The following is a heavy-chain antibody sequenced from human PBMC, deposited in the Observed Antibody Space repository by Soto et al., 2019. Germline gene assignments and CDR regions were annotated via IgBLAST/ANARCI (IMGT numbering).Heavy chain of an antibody. Sequence: VASVKVSCKASGYTFTSYGISWVRQAPGQGLEWMGWISAYNGNTNYAQKLQGRVTMTTDTSTSTAYMELGSLRSDDTAVYYCAREGGITMVRGVYAFDIWGQGTMVTVSS. J-gene: IGHJ3*02. D-gene: IGHD3-10*01. CDR3: AREGGITMVRGVYAFDI. V-gene: IGHV1-18*01. CDR1: GYTFTSYG. CDR2: ISAYNGNT.